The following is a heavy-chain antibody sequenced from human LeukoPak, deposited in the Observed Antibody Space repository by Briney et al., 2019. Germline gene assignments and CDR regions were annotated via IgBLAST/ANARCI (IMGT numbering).Heavy chain of an antibody. D-gene: IGHD2-15*01. CDR2: INPNSGGT. Sequence: GASVKVSCKDSGYTFTGYYMHWVRQAPGQGLEWMGWINPNSGGTNYAQKFQGRVTMARDTSISTAYMELSRLRSGDTAVYYCARAAAHSGDWFYPWGQGTLVTVSS. CDR3: ARAAAHSGDWFYP. J-gene: IGHJ5*02. V-gene: IGHV1-2*02. CDR1: GYTFTGYY.